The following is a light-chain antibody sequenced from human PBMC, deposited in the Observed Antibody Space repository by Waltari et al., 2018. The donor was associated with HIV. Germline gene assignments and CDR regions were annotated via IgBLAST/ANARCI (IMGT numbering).Light chain of an antibody. J-gene: IGKJ4*01. CDR1: QSILYRSDNRNY. CDR2: WAS. CDR3: QQYFRIPPT. Sequence: DSVMTQSQDSLPASLGERATINCTSSQSILYRSDNRNYLAWYQQKARQPPKLLISWASTRESGVPDRFSASGSGTDFTLTITRLQAEDVAIYHCQQYFRIPPTFGGGTKVEIK. V-gene: IGKV4-1*01.